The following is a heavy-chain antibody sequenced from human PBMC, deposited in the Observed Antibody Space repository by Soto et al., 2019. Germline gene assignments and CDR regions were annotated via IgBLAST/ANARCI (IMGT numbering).Heavy chain of an antibody. CDR3: SRERSAAGPGWFDT. CDR2: RNPNSGNT. J-gene: IGHJ5*02. V-gene: IGHV1-8*01. D-gene: IGHD6-13*01. CDR1: GYTFTSYD. Sequence: QVQLVQSGAEVKKPGASVKVSCKASGYTFTSYDINWVRQATGQGLEWMGWRNPNSGNTGYAQKFPGRAPMTRNTSISTAYMELNSLRSEDTAVYYCSRERSAAGPGWFDTWGQGTLVTVSS.